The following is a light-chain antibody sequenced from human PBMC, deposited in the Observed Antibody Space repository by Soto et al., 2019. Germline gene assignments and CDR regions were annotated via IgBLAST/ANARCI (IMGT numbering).Light chain of an antibody. J-gene: IGLJ3*02. CDR3: CSYAGSYTLVV. Sequence: QSALTQPRSVSGSPGHSVTISCTGTSSDVGGYDYVSWYQQYPGKAPKLIIYDVTKRPSGVPDRFSGSKSANTASLTISGRQAEDEANYYCCSYAGSYTLVVFGGGTQLTVL. V-gene: IGLV2-11*01. CDR1: SSDVGGYDY. CDR2: DVT.